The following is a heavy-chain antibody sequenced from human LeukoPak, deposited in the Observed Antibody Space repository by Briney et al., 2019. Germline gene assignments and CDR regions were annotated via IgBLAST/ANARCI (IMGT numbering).Heavy chain of an antibody. J-gene: IGHJ4*01. CDR3: ARGLWYHELRQQWLAYFDY. Sequence: GESLKISCKGSGYTFATNWIGWVRQMSGKGLEWMGIIYPGDSDTRYSPSFRGQVTISADKSISTAYLQWSSLKASDTAMYYCARGLWYHELRQQWLAYFDYWGXGTLVTVSS. CDR1: GYTFATNW. V-gene: IGHV5-51*01. CDR2: IYPGDSDT. D-gene: IGHD6-19*01.